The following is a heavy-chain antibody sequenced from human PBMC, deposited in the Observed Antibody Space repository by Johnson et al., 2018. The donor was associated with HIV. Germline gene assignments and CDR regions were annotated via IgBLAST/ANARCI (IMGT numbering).Heavy chain of an antibody. D-gene: IGHD5-18*01. CDR1: GFTFRSYP. CDR3: ARLPSGYSRDGFNI. Sequence: QVQLVESGGGVVHPGRSLRLSCAASGFTFRSYPMNWVRQAPGKGLAWVAFVSYDESSKYYRDSVKGRFTISRDNSKNTLYLQMNSLRADDTAVYYCARLPSGYSRDGFNIWGQGTMVTVSS. CDR2: VSYDESSK. J-gene: IGHJ3*02. V-gene: IGHV3-30*04.